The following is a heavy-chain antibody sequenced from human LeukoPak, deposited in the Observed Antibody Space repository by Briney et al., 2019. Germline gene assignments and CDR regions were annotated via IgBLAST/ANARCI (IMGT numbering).Heavy chain of an antibody. J-gene: IGHJ4*02. CDR2: IYSGGTT. D-gene: IGHD5-18*01. Sequence: GGSLRLSCAASGFTVSGNFMSWVRQAPGKGLECVPVIYSGGTTYYADSVKGRFTISRDNSKNTLYLQMDSLRAGDTAVYYCAAGYNYGYLDYWGQGNLVTVSS. V-gene: IGHV3-66*01. CDR1: GFTVSGNF. CDR3: AAGYNYGYLDY.